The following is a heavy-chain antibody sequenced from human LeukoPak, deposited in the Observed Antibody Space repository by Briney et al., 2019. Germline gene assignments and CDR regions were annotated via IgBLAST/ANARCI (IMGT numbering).Heavy chain of an antibody. Sequence: GGSLRLSCAATGFTFSNYNINWVRQAPGKGLEWVSSISSSGTYIYYADSVKGRFSISRDNAQNSLYLQMNSLRAEDTAVYYCARDQAADYWGQGTLVTVSS. J-gene: IGHJ4*02. V-gene: IGHV3-21*01. CDR1: GFTFSNYN. CDR2: ISSSGTYI. D-gene: IGHD6-13*01. CDR3: ARDQAADY.